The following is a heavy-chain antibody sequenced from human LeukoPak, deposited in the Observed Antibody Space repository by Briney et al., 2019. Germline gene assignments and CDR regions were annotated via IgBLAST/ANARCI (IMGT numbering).Heavy chain of an antibody. CDR3: AREGGYSSGWYATDAFDI. V-gene: IGHV1-69*13. CDR2: IIPIFGTA. CDR1: GGTFSSYA. D-gene: IGHD6-19*01. J-gene: IGHJ3*02. Sequence: ASVKVSCKASGGTFSSYAISWVRQAPGQGLEWMGGIIPIFGTANYTQKFQGRVTITADESTSTAYMELSSLRSEDTAVYYCAREGGYSSGWYATDAFDIWGQGTMVTVPS.